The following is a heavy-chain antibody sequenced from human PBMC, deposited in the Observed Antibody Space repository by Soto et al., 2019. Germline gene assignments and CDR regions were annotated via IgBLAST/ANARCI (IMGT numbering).Heavy chain of an antibody. CDR1: GFTFSKYW. CDR2: IKGDESTT. D-gene: IGHD5-18*01. V-gene: IGHV3-74*01. CDR3: ARGGYGLWLNDY. J-gene: IGHJ4*02. Sequence: EVQLVESGGGLVQPGGSLRLSCAASGFTFSKYWIHWVRQAPGKGLVWVSRIKGDESTTNYADSVKGRFTISRDNANVVVFLHMNTMTADDTAVYYCARGGYGLWLNDYWGQGTLVTVSS.